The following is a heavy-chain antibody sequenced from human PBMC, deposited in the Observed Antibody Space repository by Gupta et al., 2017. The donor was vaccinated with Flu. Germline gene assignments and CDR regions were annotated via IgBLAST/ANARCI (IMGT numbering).Heavy chain of an antibody. CDR3: ARAENYDSSGYYFAPFDY. CDR1: GGTFSSYT. V-gene: IGHV1-69*02. J-gene: IGHJ4*02. Sequence: QVQLVQSGAEVKKPGSSVKVSCKASGGTFSSYTISWVRQAPGQGLEWMGRIIPILGIANYAQKFQGRVTITADKSTSTAYMELSSLRSEDTAVYYCARAENYDSSGYYFAPFDYWGQGTLVTVSS. D-gene: IGHD3-22*01. CDR2: IIPILGIA.